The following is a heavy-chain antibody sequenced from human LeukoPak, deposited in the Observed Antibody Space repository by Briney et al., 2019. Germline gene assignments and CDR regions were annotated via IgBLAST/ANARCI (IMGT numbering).Heavy chain of an antibody. Sequence: PGGSLRLSCAASGFTVSSNYMSWVRQAPGKGLEWVSVIYSGGSTYYADSVKGRFTISRDNSKNTLYLQMNSLRAEDTAVYYCARGAWAAVAVYFDYWGQGTLVTVSS. D-gene: IGHD6-19*01. CDR2: IYSGGST. CDR3: ARGAWAAVAVYFDY. J-gene: IGHJ4*02. V-gene: IGHV3-66*01. CDR1: GFTVSSNY.